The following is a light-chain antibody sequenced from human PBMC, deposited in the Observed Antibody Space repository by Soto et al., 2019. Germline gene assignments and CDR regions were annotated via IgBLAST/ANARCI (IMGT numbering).Light chain of an antibody. CDR1: SSDVGGYNY. Sequence: QSVLTQPPSASGTPGQSVTISCTGTSSDVGGYNYVSWYQQHPGKATKLMNYAVTKRPSGGPDRFSGSKSGNTASLTVSGLQAEDEADYYCISYAGSNLLYVFGTGTKVTVL. J-gene: IGLJ1*01. CDR3: ISYAGSNLLYV. V-gene: IGLV2-8*01. CDR2: AVT.